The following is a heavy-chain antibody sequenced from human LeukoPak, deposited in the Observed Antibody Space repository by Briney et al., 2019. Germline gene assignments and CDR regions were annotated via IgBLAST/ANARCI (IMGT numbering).Heavy chain of an antibody. J-gene: IGHJ4*02. D-gene: IGHD5-18*01. CDR1: GFTLSNYE. V-gene: IGHV3-48*03. CDR3: ARVRSGYSHENYFDY. CDR2: IRGNGSTI. Sequence: GGSLRHSCAASGFTLSNYEMNWVPKAPGKGLERVSYIRGNGSTIYYADSVNGRFTISRDNTKNSLYLQMNSQRAEDTAGYYCARVRSGYSHENYFDYWGQGTLVTVSS.